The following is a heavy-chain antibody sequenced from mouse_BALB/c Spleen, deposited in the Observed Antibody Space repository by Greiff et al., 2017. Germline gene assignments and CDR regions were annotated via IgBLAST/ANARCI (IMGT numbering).Heavy chain of an antibody. D-gene: IGHD1-2*01. CDR1: GFNIKDTY. J-gene: IGHJ2*01. CDR3: SFYYGYSYYCDY. Sequence: VHVKQSGAELVKPGASVKLSCTASGFNIKDTYMHWVKQRPEQGLEWIGRIDPANGNTKYDPKFQGKATITADTSSNTAYLKLSSLTSEDTAVYYCSFYYGYSYYCDYWGQGTTLTVSS. V-gene: IGHV14-3*02. CDR2: IDPANGNT.